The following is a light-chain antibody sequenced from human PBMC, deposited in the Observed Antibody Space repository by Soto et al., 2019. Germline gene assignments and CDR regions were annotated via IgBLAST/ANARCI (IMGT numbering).Light chain of an antibody. J-gene: IGKJ1*01. CDR2: GAS. Sequence: EIGMTQSPATLSVSPGERATLSCRASQSISSNLAWYQQKPGQAPRLLIYGASTRAPGIPARFSGSGSGSEFTLTISSLQSEDFAVYYCQHYNNWPPWTFGQVTKVEIK. CDR3: QHYNNWPPWT. CDR1: QSISSN. V-gene: IGKV3-15*01.